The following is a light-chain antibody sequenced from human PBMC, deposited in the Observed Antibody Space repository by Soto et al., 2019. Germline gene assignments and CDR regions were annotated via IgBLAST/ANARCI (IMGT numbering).Light chain of an antibody. Sequence: RVMXQSPATLXXXPXEGXXXSCGASQSISSNLAWFQQKPGQAPRLLIYDASTMATGFPARFSGSGSGTEFTLTISSLQSEDFAVYYCQQYNNWPLTFGGGTKVDIK. J-gene: IGKJ4*01. CDR1: QSISSN. V-gene: IGKV3-15*01. CDR2: DAS. CDR3: QQYNNWPLT.